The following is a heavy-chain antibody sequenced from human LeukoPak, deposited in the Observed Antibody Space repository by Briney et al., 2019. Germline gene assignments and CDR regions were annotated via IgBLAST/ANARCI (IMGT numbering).Heavy chain of an antibody. CDR2: IDHSGST. Sequence: SSETLSLTCAVYGGSFSGYYWSWIRQPPGKGLEWIGEIDHSGSTNYNPSLKSRVTISVDTSKNQFSLKLSSVTAADTAVYYCARGDCSGGSCYLYWGQGTLVTVSS. D-gene: IGHD2-15*01. CDR1: GGSFSGYY. CDR3: ARGDCSGGSCYLY. V-gene: IGHV4-34*01. J-gene: IGHJ4*02.